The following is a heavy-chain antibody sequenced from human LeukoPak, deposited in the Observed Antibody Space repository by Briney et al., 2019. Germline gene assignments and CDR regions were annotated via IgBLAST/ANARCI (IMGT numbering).Heavy chain of an antibody. Sequence: SETLSLTCAVYGGSFSGYYWSWIRQPPGKGLEWIGEINHSGSTNYNPSLKSRVTISVDTSKNQFSLKLSSVTAADTAVYYCASPEGAYYYDSSGYYFPFDIWGQGTMVTVSS. J-gene: IGHJ3*02. V-gene: IGHV4-34*01. CDR3: ASPEGAYYYDSSGYYFPFDI. CDR2: INHSGST. CDR1: GGSFSGYY. D-gene: IGHD3-22*01.